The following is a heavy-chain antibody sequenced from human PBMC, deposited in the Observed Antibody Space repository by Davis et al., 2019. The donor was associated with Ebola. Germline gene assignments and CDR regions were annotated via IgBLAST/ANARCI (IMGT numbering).Heavy chain of an antibody. V-gene: IGHV3-73*01. J-gene: IGHJ4*02. Sequence: GESLKISCAASGFTFSGSAMHWVRQASGKGLEWVGRIRSKANSYATAYAASVKGRFTISRDDSKNTACLQMNSLKTEDTAVYYCTVTTTHDDYWGQGTLVTVSS. CDR1: GFTFSGSA. CDR3: TVTTTHDDY. CDR2: IRSKANSYAT. D-gene: IGHD4-11*01.